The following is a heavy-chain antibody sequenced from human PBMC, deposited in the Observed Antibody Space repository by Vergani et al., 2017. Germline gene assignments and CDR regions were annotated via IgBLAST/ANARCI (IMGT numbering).Heavy chain of an antibody. Sequence: EVQLLESGGGLVQPGGSLILSCAASGFTFDDYTLHWVRQAPGKGLEWVSLISWDGGSTYYADSVKGRVTISRDNSKNSLYLQMNSLRTEDTALYDCARDRGGSSGWYEVLRGDYYYYGMDVWGQGTTVTVSS. CDR3: ARDRGGSSGWYEVLRGDYYYYGMDV. V-gene: IGHV3-43*01. CDR1: GFTFDDYT. J-gene: IGHJ6*02. D-gene: IGHD6-19*01. CDR2: ISWDGGST.